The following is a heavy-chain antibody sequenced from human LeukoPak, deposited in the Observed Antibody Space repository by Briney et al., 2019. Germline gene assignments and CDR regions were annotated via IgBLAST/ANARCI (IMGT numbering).Heavy chain of an antibody. J-gene: IGHJ3*02. CDR2: ISYDGSNE. Sequence: PGRSLRLSCTASGFNFRSYAMYWVRRAPGKGLEWVAIISYDGSNEHYADSVKGRFTISRDTSKNTLYLQMNSLRAEDTAVYYCARICSGGNCYFPSIWGQGTMVTVSS. CDR1: GFNFRSYA. V-gene: IGHV3-30-3*01. CDR3: ARICSGGNCYFPSI. D-gene: IGHD2-15*01.